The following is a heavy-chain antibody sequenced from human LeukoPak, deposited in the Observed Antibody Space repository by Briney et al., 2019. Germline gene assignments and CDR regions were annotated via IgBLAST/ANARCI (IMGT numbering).Heavy chain of an antibody. Sequence: SETLSLTCTVSGGSISSSSYYWGWIRQPPGKGLEWIGGIYSSGSTYYNPSLKSRVTMSVDTSKNQFSLKLRSVTAADTAVYYCARGTPGYDYWGQGTLVTVSS. V-gene: IGHV4-39*07. J-gene: IGHJ4*02. D-gene: IGHD4-23*01. CDR3: ARGTPGYDY. CDR2: IYSSGST. CDR1: GGSISSSSYY.